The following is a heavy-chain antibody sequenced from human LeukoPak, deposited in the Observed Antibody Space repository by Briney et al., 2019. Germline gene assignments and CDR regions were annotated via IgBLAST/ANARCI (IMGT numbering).Heavy chain of an antibody. D-gene: IGHD5-18*01. V-gene: IGHV3-21*05. Sequence: GGSLRLSCAAFGFTFSLYAMNWVRQAPGKGLEWVSYIDSGSDDRLFADSVRGRFTISRDNAKNSLYLQMSSLRPEDSGVYYCARDTYPPQLIDYWGQGTLVTVSS. J-gene: IGHJ4*02. CDR3: ARDTYPPQLIDY. CDR1: GFTFSLYA. CDR2: IDSGSDDR.